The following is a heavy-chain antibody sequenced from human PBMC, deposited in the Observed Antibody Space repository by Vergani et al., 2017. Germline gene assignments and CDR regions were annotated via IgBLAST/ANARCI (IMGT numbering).Heavy chain of an antibody. V-gene: IGHV3-33*01. D-gene: IGHD3-10*01. CDR1: GFTFSSYG. J-gene: IGHJ1*01. CDR2: IWYDGSNK. Sequence: QVQLVESGGGVVQPGRSLRLSCAASGFTFSSYGMHWVRQAPGKGLEWVAVIWYDGSNKYYADSVKGRFTISRDNSKNTLYLQMNSLRAEDTAVYYCARDWSDGYGSGSYLYFQHWGQGTLVTVSS. CDR3: ARDWSDGYGSGSYLYFQH.